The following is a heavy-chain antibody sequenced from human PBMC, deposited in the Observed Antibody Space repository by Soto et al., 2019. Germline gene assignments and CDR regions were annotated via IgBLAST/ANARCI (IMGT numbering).Heavy chain of an antibody. D-gene: IGHD2-15*01. V-gene: IGHV3-73*01. CDR1: GFTFSGSA. Sequence: PGGSLRLSCAASGFTFSGSAIHWVRQASGKGLEWVGRIRSKANSYATAHAASVKGRFTISRDDSKNTAYLQMNSLKTEDTAVYYCTLANCSDGSCYPAFDIWGQGTMVTVSS. J-gene: IGHJ3*02. CDR3: TLANCSDGSCYPAFDI. CDR2: IRSKANSYAT.